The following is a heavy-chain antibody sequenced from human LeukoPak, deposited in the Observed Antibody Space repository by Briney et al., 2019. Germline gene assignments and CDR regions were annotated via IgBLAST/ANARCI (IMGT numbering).Heavy chain of an antibody. V-gene: IGHV4-59*12. J-gene: IGHJ4*02. CDR1: GGSISSYH. CDR3: AREEQQLAADY. Sequence: SETLSLTCTVSGGSISSYHWSWIRQPPGKGLEWIGYIYYSGSTNYNPSLKSRVTMSVDTSKNQFSLKLSSVTAADTAVYYCAREEQQLAADYWGQGTLVTVSS. D-gene: IGHD6-13*01. CDR2: IYYSGST.